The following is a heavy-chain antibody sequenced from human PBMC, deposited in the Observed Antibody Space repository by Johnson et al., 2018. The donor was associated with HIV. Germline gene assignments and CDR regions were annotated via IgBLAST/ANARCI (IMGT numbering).Heavy chain of an antibody. CDR2: IYSGGST. CDR3: ASPQAGDYPQDDAFHI. CDR1: GFTVSSNY. Sequence: VQLVESGGGVVQPGRSLRLSCAASGFTVSSNYMSWVRQAPGKGLEWVSVIYSGGSTYYADSVKGRFTISRDNAQNTLFLQMNSLRAEDTAVYYCASPQAGDYPQDDAFHIWGQGTVVTVSS. V-gene: IGHV3-66*01. D-gene: IGHD4-17*01. J-gene: IGHJ3*02.